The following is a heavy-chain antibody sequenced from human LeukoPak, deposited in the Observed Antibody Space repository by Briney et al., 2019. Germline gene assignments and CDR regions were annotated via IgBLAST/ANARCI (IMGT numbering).Heavy chain of an antibody. CDR1: GFTFSTYP. CDR3: ARETAAAATACFDS. Sequence: GGSLRLSCAASGFTFSTYPMHWVRQAPGKGLEYVSAISSNGDSTYYAKSVKGRFTISRDNSKDTLFLQMGSLRVEDMAVYYCARETAAAATACFDSWGQGALVTVSS. J-gene: IGHJ4*02. CDR2: ISSNGDST. D-gene: IGHD6-13*01. V-gene: IGHV3-64*01.